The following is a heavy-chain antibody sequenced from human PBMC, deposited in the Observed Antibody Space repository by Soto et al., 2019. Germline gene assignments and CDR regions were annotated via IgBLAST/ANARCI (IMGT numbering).Heavy chain of an antibody. Sequence: GSLLLSCATSGFPVSDYYMSWIRQAPGKGLEWLSHISPKSTYTNYADSVKGRFTISRDNTKSSLFLQMNSLGVEDTAVYYCARGGGGGLFEHWGQGVLVTVYS. CDR3: ARGGGGGLFEH. V-gene: IGHV3-11*06. CDR2: ISPKSTYT. D-gene: IGHD2-21*01. J-gene: IGHJ4*02. CDR1: GFPVSDYY.